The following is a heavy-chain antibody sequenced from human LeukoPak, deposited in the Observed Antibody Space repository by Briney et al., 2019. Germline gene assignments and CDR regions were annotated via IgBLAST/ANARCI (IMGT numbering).Heavy chain of an antibody. CDR2: ITSSSTYI. Sequence: GGSLRLSCAASGFTFSSYEMNWVRQAPGKGLEWVSSITSSSTYIYYADSVKGRFTISRDNARNSLYLQMDSLRAEDTAFYYCARFHDILTGYNFDYWGQGTLVTVSS. J-gene: IGHJ4*02. V-gene: IGHV3-21*01. CDR3: ARFHDILTGYNFDY. D-gene: IGHD3-9*01. CDR1: GFTFSSYE.